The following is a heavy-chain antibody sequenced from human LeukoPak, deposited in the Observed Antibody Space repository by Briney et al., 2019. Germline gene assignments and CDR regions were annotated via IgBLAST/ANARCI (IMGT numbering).Heavy chain of an antibody. Sequence: GGSLRLSCAASGFTFSSYLMHWVRQAPGKGLVWVSRITGDGSNTLYADSVQGRFTISRDNAKNTLYLQMNSLRAEDTAVYYCATDRGGWTTWGQGTLVTVSS. D-gene: IGHD3-10*01. CDR3: ATDRGGWTT. J-gene: IGHJ5*02. V-gene: IGHV3-74*01. CDR1: GFTFSSYL. CDR2: ITGDGSNT.